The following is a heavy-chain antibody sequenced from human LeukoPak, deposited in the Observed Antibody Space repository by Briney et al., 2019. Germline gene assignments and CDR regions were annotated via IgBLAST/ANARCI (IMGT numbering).Heavy chain of an antibody. Sequence: SETLSLTCTVSGGSISSSSYYWGWIRQPPGKGLEWIGSIYYSGSTYYNPSLKSRVTISVDTSKNQFSLKLSSVTAADTAVYYCARGIRYNWNDVCYFLDYWGQGTLVTVSS. V-gene: IGHV4-39*07. J-gene: IGHJ4*02. D-gene: IGHD1-1*01. CDR3: ARGIRYNWNDVCYFLDY. CDR2: IYYSGST. CDR1: GGSISSSSYY.